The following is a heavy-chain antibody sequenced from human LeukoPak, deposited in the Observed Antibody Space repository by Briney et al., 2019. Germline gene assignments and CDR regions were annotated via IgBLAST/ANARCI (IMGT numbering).Heavy chain of an antibody. D-gene: IGHD2-8*01. CDR2: INPNSGGT. CDR1: GYTFTGYY. Sequence: ASVKVSCKASGYTFTGYYIHWVRQAPGQGLEWMGWINPNSGGTDYAQKFQGRVTMTRDTSISTAYMELSRLRSDDTAMYYCARDDANWFDPWGQGTLVTVS. CDR3: ARDDANWFDP. J-gene: IGHJ5*02. V-gene: IGHV1-2*02.